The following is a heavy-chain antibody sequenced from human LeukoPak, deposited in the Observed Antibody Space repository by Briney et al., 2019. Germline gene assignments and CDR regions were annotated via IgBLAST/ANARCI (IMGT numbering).Heavy chain of an antibody. CDR1: GGTFSSYA. D-gene: IGHD2-2*01. J-gene: IGHJ4*02. CDR2: IIPIFGTA. Sequence: SVKVSCKASGGTFSSYAISWVRQAPGQGLEWMGGIIPIFGTANYAQKFQGRVTITTDESTSTAYMELSSLRSEDTAVYYCARLVGYCSSTSCLDFDYWGQGALVTVSS. CDR3: ARLVGYCSSTSCLDFDY. V-gene: IGHV1-69*05.